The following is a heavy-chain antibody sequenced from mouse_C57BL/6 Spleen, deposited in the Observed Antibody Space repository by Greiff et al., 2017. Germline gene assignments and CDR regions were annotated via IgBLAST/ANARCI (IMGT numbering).Heavy chain of an antibody. V-gene: IGHV1-64*01. CDR3: ARGMYDFPRDY. J-gene: IGHJ4*01. CDR2: INPNSGST. CDR1: GYTFTRYW. Sequence: QVQLQQPGAELVKPGASVKLSCKASGYTFTRYWMHWVKQRPGQGLEWIGMINPNSGSTNYNEKFKSKATLTVDKASSTAYMQLSSLTSESAAVYYCARGMYDFPRDYWGQGTSVTVSS. D-gene: IGHD2-4*01.